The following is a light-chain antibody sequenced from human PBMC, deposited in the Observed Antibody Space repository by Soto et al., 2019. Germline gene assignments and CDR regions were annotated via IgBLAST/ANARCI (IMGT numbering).Light chain of an antibody. CDR1: QDIRNY. CDR3: QQYNNFRIS. Sequence: DIQLPQSPSSLSVSAGDRVTITCQASQDIRNYLHWYQQKPGKDPKLLISGASDLETGVPSRFSGSGSCTHFTFTISGLQPEYIATYYCQQYNNFRISFGQGTRLEIK. V-gene: IGKV1-33*01. CDR2: GAS. J-gene: IGKJ5*01.